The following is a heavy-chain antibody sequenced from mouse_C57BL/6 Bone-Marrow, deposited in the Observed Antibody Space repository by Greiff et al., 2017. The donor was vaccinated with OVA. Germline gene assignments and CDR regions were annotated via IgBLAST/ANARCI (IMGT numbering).Heavy chain of an antibody. J-gene: IGHJ2*01. CDR3: ARQRTSYYNYFDY. CDR2: IDPNSGGT. CDR1: GYTFTSYW. Sequence: QVQLKQPGAELVKPGASVKLSCKASGYTFTSYWMHWVKQRPGRGLEWIGRIDPNSGGTKYNEKFKSKATLTVDKPSSTAYMQLSSLTSEDSAVYYCARQRTSYYNYFDYWGQGTTLTVSS. D-gene: IGHD2-12*01. V-gene: IGHV1-72*01.